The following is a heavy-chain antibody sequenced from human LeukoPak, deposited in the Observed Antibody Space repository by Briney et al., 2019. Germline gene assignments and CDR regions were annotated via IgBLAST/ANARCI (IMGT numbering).Heavy chain of an antibody. V-gene: IGHV3-15*01. J-gene: IGHJ3*02. CDR3: TTDSVTARRDDAFDI. CDR1: GFTFSNAW. CDR2: IKRKTDGGTT. Sequence: PGGSLRLSCAASGFTFSNAWMSWVPQAPGKGLEWVGRIKRKTDGGTTDYAAPVKGRFTISRDDSKNMLYLQMNSLKNEDTAVYYCTTDSVTARRDDAFDIWGQGTVTVSS. D-gene: IGHD2-21*02.